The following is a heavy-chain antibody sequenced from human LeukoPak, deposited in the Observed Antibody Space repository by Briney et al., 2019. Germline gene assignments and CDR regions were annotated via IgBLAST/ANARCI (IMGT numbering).Heavy chain of an antibody. V-gene: IGHV3-23*01. CDR1: GFTFSSYA. CDR2: ISGSGGST. CDR3: AKDSLSRDSSSWGTFDY. J-gene: IGHJ4*02. Sequence: GGSLRLSCAASGFTFSSYAMSWVRQAPGKGLEWVSAISGSGGSTYYADSVKGRFTISRDNSKNTLYLQMNSLRAEDTALYYCAKDSLSRDSSSWGTFDYWGQGTLVTVSS. D-gene: IGHD6-6*01.